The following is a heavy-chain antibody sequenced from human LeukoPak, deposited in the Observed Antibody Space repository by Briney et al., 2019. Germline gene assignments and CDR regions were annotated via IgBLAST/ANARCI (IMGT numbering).Heavy chain of an antibody. CDR3: ARAAGELLPFDYFDY. D-gene: IGHD3-10*01. V-gene: IGHV3-21*01. CDR2: ISSRSYI. CDR1: GFTFSTYS. J-gene: IGHJ4*02. Sequence: VGSLRLSCAASGFTFSTYSMNWVRQAPGKGLEWVSSISSRSYIYYADSVKGRFIISRDNAKNSLYLQMHSLRAEDTAVYYCARAAGELLPFDYFDYWGQGTLVTVSS.